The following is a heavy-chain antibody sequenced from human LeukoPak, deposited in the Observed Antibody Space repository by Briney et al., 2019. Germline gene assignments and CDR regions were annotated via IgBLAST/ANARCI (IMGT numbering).Heavy chain of an antibody. CDR3: ARPFIAAAGPFDY. Sequence: PGRSLRLSCAASGFTFSSYAMLWVRQAPGKGLEWVAVISYDGSNKYYADSVKGRFTISRDNSKNTLYLQMNSLRAEDTAVYYCARPFIAAAGPFDYWGQGTLVTVSS. D-gene: IGHD6-13*01. J-gene: IGHJ4*02. CDR1: GFTFSSYA. CDR2: ISYDGSNK. V-gene: IGHV3-30*04.